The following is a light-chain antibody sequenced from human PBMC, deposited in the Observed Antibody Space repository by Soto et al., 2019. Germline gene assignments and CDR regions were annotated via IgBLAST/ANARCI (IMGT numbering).Light chain of an antibody. CDR1: QSVSSSY. J-gene: IGKJ4*01. V-gene: IGKV3-20*01. Sequence: VMGQSPATLSVSPGEGATLSCRVSQSVSSSYLAWFHQKPGQAPRLPIYGASTRATGIPARFSGSGSGTEFTLTITRLEPEDSAMYYCQQYAYSPLNFGGGTKVDIK. CDR2: GAS. CDR3: QQYAYSPLN.